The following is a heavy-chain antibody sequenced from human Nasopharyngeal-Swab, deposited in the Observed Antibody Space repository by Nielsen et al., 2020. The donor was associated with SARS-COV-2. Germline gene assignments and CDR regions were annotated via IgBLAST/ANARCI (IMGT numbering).Heavy chain of an antibody. V-gene: IGHV3-30*02. CDR1: RFTFSSYG. CDR3: AKDGDRDGYGDFCLDY. J-gene: IGHJ4*02. D-gene: IGHD4-17*01. Sequence: GESLKISCAASRFTFSSYGMHWVRQAPGKGLEWVAFIRYDGSNKYYADSVKGRFTISRDNSKNTLYLQMNSLRAEDTAVYYCAKDGDRDGYGDFCLDYWGQGTLVTVSS. CDR2: IRYDGSNK.